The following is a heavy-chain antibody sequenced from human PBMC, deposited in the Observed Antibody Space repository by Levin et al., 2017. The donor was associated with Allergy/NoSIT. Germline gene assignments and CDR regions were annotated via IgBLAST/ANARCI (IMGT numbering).Heavy chain of an antibody. CDR1: GGSFSGYY. J-gene: IGHJ4*02. CDR2: INHSGST. V-gene: IGHV4-34*01. CDR3: ARGPRGVTLRSFDY. D-gene: IGHD3-10*01. Sequence: PSETLSLTCAVYGGSFSGYYWSWIRQPPGKGLEWIGEINHSGSTNYNPSLKSRVTISVDTSKNQFSLKLSSVTAADTAVYYCARGPRGVTLRSFDYWGQGTLVTVSS.